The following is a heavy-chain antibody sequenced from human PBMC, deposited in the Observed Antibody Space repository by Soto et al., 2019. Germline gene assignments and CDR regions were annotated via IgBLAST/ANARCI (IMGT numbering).Heavy chain of an antibody. CDR3: ARDLSPKYSSSWYE. D-gene: IGHD6-13*01. V-gene: IGHV3-48*03. Sequence: GGSLRLSCAASGFTFSSYEMNWVRQAPGKGLEWVSYISSSGSTIYYADSVKGRFTISRDNAKNSLYLQMNSLRAEDTAVYYCARDLSPKYSSSWYEWGPGTLVTVSS. CDR2: ISSSGSTI. J-gene: IGHJ4*02. CDR1: GFTFSSYE.